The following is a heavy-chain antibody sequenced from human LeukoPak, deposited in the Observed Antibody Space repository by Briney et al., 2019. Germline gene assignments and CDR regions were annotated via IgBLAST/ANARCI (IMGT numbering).Heavy chain of an antibody. CDR1: GFTFSSYS. Sequence: GGSLRLSCAASGFTFSSYSMNWVRQAPGNGLEWVSYISSSSSTIYYADSVKGRFTISRDNAKNSLYLQMNSLRAEDTAVYYCARAGGGDPFAPWGQGTLVTVSS. V-gene: IGHV3-48*01. CDR2: ISSSSSTI. CDR3: ARAGGGDPFAP. D-gene: IGHD2-21*02. J-gene: IGHJ5*02.